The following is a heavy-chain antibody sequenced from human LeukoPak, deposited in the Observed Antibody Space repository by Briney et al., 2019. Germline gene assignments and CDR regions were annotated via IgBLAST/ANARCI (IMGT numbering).Heavy chain of an antibody. J-gene: IGHJ4*02. D-gene: IGHD4-17*01. CDR3: AREITPDYGLDY. V-gene: IGHV4-34*01. Sequence: SETLSLTCAVYGGSFSGYYWSWIRQPPGKGLEWIGEINHSGSTNYNPSLKSRVTISVDTSKNQFSLKLSSVTAADAAVYYCAREITPDYGLDYWGQGTLVTVSS. CDR2: INHSGST. CDR1: GGSFSGYY.